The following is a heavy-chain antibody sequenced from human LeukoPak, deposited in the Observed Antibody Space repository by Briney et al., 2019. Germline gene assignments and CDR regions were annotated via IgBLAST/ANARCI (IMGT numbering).Heavy chain of an antibody. J-gene: IGHJ3*02. CDR2: IISILGIA. V-gene: IGHV1-69*04. D-gene: IGHD3-9*01. Sequence: SVKVSCKASGGTFSSYAISWVRQAPGQGLEWMGRIISILGIANYAQKFQGRVTITADKSTSTAYMELSSLRSEDTAVYYCARDRRVDWLPDDAFDIWGQGTMVTVSS. CDR3: ARDRRVDWLPDDAFDI. CDR1: GGTFSSYA.